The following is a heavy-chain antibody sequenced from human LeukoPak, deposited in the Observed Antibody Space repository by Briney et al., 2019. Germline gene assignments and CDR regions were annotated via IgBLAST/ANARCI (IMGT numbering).Heavy chain of an antibody. CDR2: ISAHSGNT. Sequence: ASVKVSCKTSGYTFTSYGISWVRQAPGQGLEWMGWISAHSGNTNYAQKLQGRVTMTTDTSTRIAYMELRSLRSDDTAVYFCAREALGRIAVSPDDFWGQGTLVTVSS. CDR1: GYTFTSYG. CDR3: AREALGRIAVSPDDF. V-gene: IGHV1-18*01. D-gene: IGHD1-26*01. J-gene: IGHJ4*02.